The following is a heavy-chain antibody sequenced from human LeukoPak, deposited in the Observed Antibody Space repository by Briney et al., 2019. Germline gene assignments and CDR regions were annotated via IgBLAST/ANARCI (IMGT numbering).Heavy chain of an antibody. CDR2: ISYDGSNK. Sequence: PGRSLRLSCAASGFTFSSYAMHWVRQAPGKGLEWVAVISYDGSNKYYADSVKGRFTISRDNSKNTLYLQMNSLRAEDTAVYYCARDPNPDYYDSSGYYYWGQGTLVTVSS. V-gene: IGHV3-30-3*01. CDR1: GFTFSSYA. D-gene: IGHD3-22*01. J-gene: IGHJ4*02. CDR3: ARDPNPDYYDSSGYYY.